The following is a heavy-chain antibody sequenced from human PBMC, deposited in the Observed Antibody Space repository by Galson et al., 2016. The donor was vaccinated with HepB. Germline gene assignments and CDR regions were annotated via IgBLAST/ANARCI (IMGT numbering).Heavy chain of an antibody. Sequence: SCKASGYTFTSYDINWVRQATGQGLEWMGWMTPNSGNTGYAQKFQGRVTLTRDTSKATAYMELSSLTLDDTAVYYCTIGDYWGQGTLVTVSS. V-gene: IGHV1-8*01. CDR3: TIGDY. J-gene: IGHJ4*02. CDR1: GYTFTSYD. CDR2: MTPNSGNT.